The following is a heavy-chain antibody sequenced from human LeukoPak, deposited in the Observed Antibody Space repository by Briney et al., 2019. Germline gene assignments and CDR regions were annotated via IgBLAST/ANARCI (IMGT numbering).Heavy chain of an antibody. CDR3: ARVNPTNSGFYAC. J-gene: IGHJ4*02. D-gene: IGHD3-22*01. Sequence: GGSLRLSCAASGFTFSDYHMTWIRQAPGKGLEWVSYISGSSSNTNYADSVKGRFTISRDNAKNSLYLQMNSLRVEDTAVYYCARVNPTNSGFYACWGQGTLVTVSS. CDR1: GFTFSDYH. CDR2: ISGSSSNT. V-gene: IGHV3-11*06.